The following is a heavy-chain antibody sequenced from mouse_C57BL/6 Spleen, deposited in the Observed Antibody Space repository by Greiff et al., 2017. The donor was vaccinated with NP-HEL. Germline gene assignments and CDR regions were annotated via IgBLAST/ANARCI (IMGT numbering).Heavy chain of an antibody. CDR2: IDPSDSYT. CDR3: ARERNAMDY. J-gene: IGHJ4*01. CDR1: GYTFTSYW. Sequence: VQLQQPGAELVMPGASVKLSCKASGYTFTSYWMHWVKQRPGQGLEWIGEIDPSDSYTNYNQKFKGKSTLTVDKSSSTAYMQLSSLTSEDSAVYYCARERNAMDYWGQGTSVTVSS. V-gene: IGHV1-69*01.